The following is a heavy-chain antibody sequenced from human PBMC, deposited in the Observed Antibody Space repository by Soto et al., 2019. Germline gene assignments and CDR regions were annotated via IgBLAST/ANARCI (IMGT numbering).Heavy chain of an antibody. Sequence: QLQLQESGSGLVKPSQTLSLTCAVSGGSISSGGYSWSWIRQPPGKGLEWIGYIYHSGSTYYNPSLKSRVTISVDRSKNQCSLKLSSVTAADTAVYYCARSYDSSGYTIDYWGQGTLVTVSS. CDR1: GGSISSGGYS. V-gene: IGHV4-30-2*01. D-gene: IGHD3-22*01. CDR2: IYHSGST. CDR3: ARSYDSSGYTIDY. J-gene: IGHJ4*02.